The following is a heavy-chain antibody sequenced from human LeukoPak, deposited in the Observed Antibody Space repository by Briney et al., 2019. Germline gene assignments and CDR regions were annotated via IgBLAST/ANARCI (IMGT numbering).Heavy chain of an antibody. J-gene: IGHJ4*02. V-gene: IGHV4-61*02. D-gene: IGHD3-3*01. CDR3: ARGANYDFWSGYYTFDY. CDR2: IYTSGST. Sequence: PSQTLSLTCTVSGGSISSGSYYWSWIRQPAGKGLEWIGRIYTSGSTNYNPSLKSRVTISVDTSKNQFSLKLSSVTAADTAVYYCARGANYDFWSGYYTFDYWGQGTLVTVSS. CDR1: GGSISSGSYY.